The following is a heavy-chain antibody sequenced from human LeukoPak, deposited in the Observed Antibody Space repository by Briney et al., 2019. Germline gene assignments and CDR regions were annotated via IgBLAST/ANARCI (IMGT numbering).Heavy chain of an antibody. J-gene: IGHJ6*03. CDR3: ARRNTLDFRYYYMDV. CDR2: IKGDGSQT. V-gene: IGHV3-7*01. Sequence: PGGSLRLSCTASEFTFSSYWMAWVRQAPGTGLEWVANIKGDGSQTYYVDSVRGRFTLSGDNAKNSLYLQMNSLRAEDSGVYYCARRNTLDFRYYYMDVWGKGTPVTVSS. D-gene: IGHD3-3*02. CDR1: EFTFSSYW.